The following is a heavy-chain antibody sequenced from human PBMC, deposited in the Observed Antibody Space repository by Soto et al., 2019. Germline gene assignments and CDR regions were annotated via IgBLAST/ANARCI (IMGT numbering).Heavy chain of an antibody. CDR3: ARADRITIFGVVISPTYYYYGMDV. V-gene: IGHV3-21*01. CDR1: GFTFSSYS. J-gene: IGHJ6*02. D-gene: IGHD3-3*01. CDR2: ISSSSSYI. Sequence: GGSLRLSCAASGFTFSSYSTNWVRQAPGKGLEWVSSISSSSSYIYYADSVKGRFTISRDNAKNSLYRQVNSLRAEDTAVYYCARADRITIFGVVISPTYYYYGMDVWGQGTTVTVSS.